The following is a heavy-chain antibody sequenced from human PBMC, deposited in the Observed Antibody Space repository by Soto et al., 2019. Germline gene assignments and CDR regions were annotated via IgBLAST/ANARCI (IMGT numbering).Heavy chain of an antibody. J-gene: IGHJ4*02. V-gene: IGHV1-69*02. D-gene: IGHD3-10*01. CDR2: IIPILGIA. Sequence: QVQLVQSGAEVKKPGSSVKVSCKASGGTFSSYTISWVRQAPGQGLEWMGRIIPILGIANHAQKFQGRVTITPDKSTSTAYMELSSLRSEDTAVYYCARGTYYYGSGSYRDYWGQGTLVTVSS. CDR3: ARGTYYYGSGSYRDY. CDR1: GGTFSSYT.